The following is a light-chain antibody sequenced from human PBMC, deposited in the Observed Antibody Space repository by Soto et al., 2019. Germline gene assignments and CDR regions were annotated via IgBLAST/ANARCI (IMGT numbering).Light chain of an antibody. V-gene: IGKV1-5*03. Sequence: DSQMTQSPSTLSASVGDRVTITCRASQSISSWLAWYQQKPGKAPNLLIYKTSSLESGVPSRFSGSGSGTEFTLTVNSLQPDDFATYYCQQYDSYPLTFGGGTKV. CDR3: QQYDSYPLT. CDR1: QSISSW. J-gene: IGKJ4*01. CDR2: KTS.